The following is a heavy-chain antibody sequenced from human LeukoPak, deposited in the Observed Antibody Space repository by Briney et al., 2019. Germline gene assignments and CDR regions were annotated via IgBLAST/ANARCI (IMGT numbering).Heavy chain of an antibody. CDR2: IKQDGSEK. CDR3: ARDLAVAGPGAFDI. V-gene: IGHV3-7*03. J-gene: IGHJ3*02. D-gene: IGHD6-19*01. CDR1: GFTFSNYW. Sequence: PGGSLRLSCAASGFTFSNYWMSWVRQAPGKGLEWVANIKQDGSEKYYVDSVKGRSTISRDNVKNSLYLQMNSLRAEDTAVYYCARDLAVAGPGAFDIWGQGTMVTVSS.